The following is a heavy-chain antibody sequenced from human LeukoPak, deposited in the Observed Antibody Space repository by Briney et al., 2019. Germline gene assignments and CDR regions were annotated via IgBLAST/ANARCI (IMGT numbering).Heavy chain of an antibody. V-gene: IGHV3-7*01. CDR1: AFTFSGYW. J-gene: IGHJ4*02. D-gene: IGHD3-10*01. Sequence: GGSLRLSCAASAFTFSGYWMSWVRQAPGKGLEWVGNIKQDGSEKHYVDSVKGRFTISRDNAKSSLYLQMNSLRAEDTAVYYCARDYYGSGTYYTGLLLDYWGQGTLDTVSS. CDR3: ARDYYGSGTYYTGLLLDY. CDR2: IKQDGSEK.